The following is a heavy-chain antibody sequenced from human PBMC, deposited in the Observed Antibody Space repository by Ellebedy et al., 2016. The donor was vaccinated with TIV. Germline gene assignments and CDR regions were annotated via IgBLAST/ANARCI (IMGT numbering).Heavy chain of an antibody. J-gene: IGHJ4*02. CDR3: ANRGFGELSDFDY. V-gene: IGHV3-30*18. CDR1: GFTFSSYG. CDR2: ISYDGSNK. D-gene: IGHD3-10*01. Sequence: GGSLRLXXAASGFTFSSYGMHWVRQAPGKGLEWVAVISYDGSNKYYADSVKGRFTISRDNSKNTLYLQMNSLRAEDTAVYYCANRGFGELSDFDYWGQGTLVTVSS.